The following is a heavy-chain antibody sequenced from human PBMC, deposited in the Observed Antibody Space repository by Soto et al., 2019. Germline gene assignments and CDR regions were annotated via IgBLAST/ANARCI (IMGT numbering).Heavy chain of an antibody. Sequence: ASVKVSCKASGYTFTGYYMHWVRQAPGQGLEWMGWINPNSGGTNYAQKFQGWVTMTRDTSISTAYMELSRLRSDDTAVYYCARGPRIQLWLRGSGWFDPWGQGTLVTVSS. D-gene: IGHD5-18*01. CDR1: GYTFTGYY. CDR3: ARGPRIQLWLRGSGWFDP. V-gene: IGHV1-2*04. J-gene: IGHJ5*02. CDR2: INPNSGGT.